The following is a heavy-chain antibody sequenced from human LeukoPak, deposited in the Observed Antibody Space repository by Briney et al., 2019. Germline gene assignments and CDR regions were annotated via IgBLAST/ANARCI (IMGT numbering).Heavy chain of an antibody. CDR2: ISGSGGST. CDR3: ARKVGYSYGRWYFDY. CDR1: GFTFSSYA. J-gene: IGHJ4*02. D-gene: IGHD5-18*01. V-gene: IGHV3-23*01. Sequence: QPGGSLRLSCAASGFTFSSYAMSWVRQAPGKGLEWVSAISGSGGSTYYADSVKGRFTISRDNSKNTLYLQMNSLRAEDTAVYYCARKVGYSYGRWYFDYWGQGTLVTVSS.